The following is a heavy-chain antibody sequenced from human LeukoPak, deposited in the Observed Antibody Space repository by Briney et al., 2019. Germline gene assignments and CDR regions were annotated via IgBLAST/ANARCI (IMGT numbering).Heavy chain of an antibody. CDR2: ISSSSSYI. CDR1: GFTFSSYS. V-gene: IGHV3-21*01. J-gene: IGHJ4*02. Sequence: GGSLRLSCAASGFTFSSYSMNWVRQAPGKGLEWISSISSSSSYIYYADSVKGRFTISRDNAKNSLSLQMNSLRVEDTAVYYCARAIGRWELVEYFDYWGQGTLVTVSS. D-gene: IGHD1-26*01. CDR3: ARAIGRWELVEYFDY.